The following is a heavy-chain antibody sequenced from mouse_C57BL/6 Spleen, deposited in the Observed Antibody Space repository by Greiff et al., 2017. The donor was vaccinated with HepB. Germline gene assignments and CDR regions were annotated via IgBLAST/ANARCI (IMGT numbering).Heavy chain of an antibody. J-gene: IGHJ2*01. D-gene: IGHD2-1*01. CDR1: GYTFTDYY. Sequence: EVKLQQSGPELVKPGASVKISCKASGYTFTDYYMNWVKQSHGKSLEWIGDINPNNGGTSYNQKFKGKATLTVDKSSSTAYMELRSLTSEDSAVYYCARGNFYFDYWGQGTTLTVSS. V-gene: IGHV1-26*01. CDR2: INPNNGGT. CDR3: ARGNFYFDY.